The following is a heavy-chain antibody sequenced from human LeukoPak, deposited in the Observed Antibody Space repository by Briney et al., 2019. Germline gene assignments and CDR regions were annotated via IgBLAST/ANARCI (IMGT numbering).Heavy chain of an antibody. J-gene: IGHJ5*02. Sequence: ASVKVSCKASGYTFTSYDINWVRQATGQGLEWMGWMNPNSGNTGYAQKFQGRVTITRITSISTAYLELSSLRSEDAAVYYCARGRVYTLGWFDPWGQGTLVTVSS. CDR2: MNPNSGNT. CDR1: GYTFTSYD. V-gene: IGHV1-8*03. CDR3: ARGRVYTLGWFDP. D-gene: IGHD7-27*01.